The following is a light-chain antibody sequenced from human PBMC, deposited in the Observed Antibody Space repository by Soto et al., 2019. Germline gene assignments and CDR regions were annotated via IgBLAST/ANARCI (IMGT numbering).Light chain of an antibody. CDR2: DVN. Sequence: QSALTQPASVSGSPGQSITISCTGSSSDVGGYNYVSWYQQHPGKAPKLMIYDVNNRPSGISNRFSGSKSGNTASLTISGLQAEDEGDYYCSSYTKSSTVVFGGGTKLTVL. J-gene: IGLJ2*01. V-gene: IGLV2-14*01. CDR3: SSYTKSSTVV. CDR1: SSDVGGYNY.